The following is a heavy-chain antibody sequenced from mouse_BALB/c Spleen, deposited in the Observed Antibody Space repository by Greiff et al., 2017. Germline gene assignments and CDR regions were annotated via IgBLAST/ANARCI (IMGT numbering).Heavy chain of an antibody. V-gene: IGHV5-17*02. Sequence: DVQLVESGGGLVQPGGSRKLSCAASGFTFSSFGMHWVRQAPEKGLEWVAYISSGSSTIYYADTVKGRFTISRDNPKNTLFLQMTSLRSEDTAMYYCARELGRGFDYWGQGTTLTVSS. CDR3: ARELGRGFDY. J-gene: IGHJ2*01. D-gene: IGHD4-1*01. CDR2: ISSGSSTI. CDR1: GFTFSSFG.